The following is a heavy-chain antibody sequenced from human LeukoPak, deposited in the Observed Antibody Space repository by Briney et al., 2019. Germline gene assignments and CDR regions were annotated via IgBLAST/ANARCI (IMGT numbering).Heavy chain of an antibody. CDR2: ISGDGSIT. CDR3: ARGRAGNYYNHNDY. Sequence: GGSLRLSRAASGFTISGYWVHWVRQAPGQGLGWVSRISGDGSITAYAASVKGRFTISRDTAKNTLYLQMNSLRAEDTAVYYCARGRAGNYYNHNDYWGQGTLVTASS. V-gene: IGHV3-74*01. J-gene: IGHJ4*01. D-gene: IGHD3-10*01. CDR1: GFTISGYW.